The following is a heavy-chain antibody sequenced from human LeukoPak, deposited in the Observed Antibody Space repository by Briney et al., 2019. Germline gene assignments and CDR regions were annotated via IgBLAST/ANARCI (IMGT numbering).Heavy chain of an antibody. J-gene: IGHJ3*02. CDR1: GGTFSSYA. Sequence: SVKVSCKASGGTFSSYAISWVRQAPRQGLEWMGRIIPILGIANYAQKFQGRVTITADKSTSTAYMELSSLRSEDTAVYYCARDTAVEHYYGSGSKTAGAFDIWGQGTMVTVSS. CDR2: IIPILGIA. CDR3: ARDTAVEHYYGSGSKTAGAFDI. V-gene: IGHV1-69*04. D-gene: IGHD3-10*01.